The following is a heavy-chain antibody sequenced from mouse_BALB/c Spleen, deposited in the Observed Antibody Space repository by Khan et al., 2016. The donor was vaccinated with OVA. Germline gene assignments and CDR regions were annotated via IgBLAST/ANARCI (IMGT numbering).Heavy chain of an antibody. D-gene: IGHD1-1*01. CDR1: GYTFTDYE. V-gene: IGHV1-15*01. Sequence: QVQLQQSGAELVRPGASVTLSCKASGYTFTDYEIYWVKQTPVHGLEWIGTIDPETGGTAYNQKFKGKATLTTDKSSSTAYMELRSLTSEDSAVDYCTRGRVTRVAHFDYWGQGTTLTVSS. J-gene: IGHJ2*01. CDR3: TRGRVTRVAHFDY. CDR2: IDPETGGT.